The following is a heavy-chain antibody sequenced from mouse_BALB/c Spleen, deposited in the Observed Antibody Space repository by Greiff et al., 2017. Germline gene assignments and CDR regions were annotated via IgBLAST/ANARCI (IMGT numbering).Heavy chain of an antibody. D-gene: IGHD1-2*01. J-gene: IGHJ1*01. CDR2: ISSGSSTI. CDR3: ARRTATDWYFDV. V-gene: IGHV5-17*02. Sequence: DVKLVESGGGLVQPGGSRKLSCAASGFTFSSFGMHWVRQAPEKGLEWVAYISSGSSTIYYADTVKGRFTLSRDNPKNTLFLQMTSLRSEDTAMYYCARRTATDWYFDVWGAGTTVTVSS. CDR1: GFTFSSFG.